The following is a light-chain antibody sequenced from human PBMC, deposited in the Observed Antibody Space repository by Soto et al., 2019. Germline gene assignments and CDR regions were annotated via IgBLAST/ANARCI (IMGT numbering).Light chain of an antibody. V-gene: IGLV2-8*01. Sequence: QSALAQPPSASGSPGQSVTISCTGTSSDVGDYNYVSWYQQHPGKAPKLMIYEVSKRPSGVPDRFSGSKSGNTAXLTVSGLQAEDEADYYCSSYAGSNNWVFGGGTKLTVL. CDR2: EVS. J-gene: IGLJ3*02. CDR3: SSYAGSNNWV. CDR1: SSDVGDYNY.